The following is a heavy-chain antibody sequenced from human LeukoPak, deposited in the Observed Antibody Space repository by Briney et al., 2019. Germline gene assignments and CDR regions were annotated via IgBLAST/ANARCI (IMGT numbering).Heavy chain of an antibody. V-gene: IGHV3-74*01. CDR2: IISDGSIT. CDR3: ARDKSYGMDV. CDR1: GFTFSPYW. Sequence: GGSLRLSCAASGFTFSPYWMHWVRQAPGKGLVWVSRIISDGSITSYADSVKGRFTFSRDNAKSTLYLQMNSLRAEDTAVYYCARDKSYGMDVWGQGATVTVSS. J-gene: IGHJ6*02.